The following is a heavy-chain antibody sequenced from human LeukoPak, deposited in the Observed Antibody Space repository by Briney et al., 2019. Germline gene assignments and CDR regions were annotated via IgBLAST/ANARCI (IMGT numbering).Heavy chain of an antibody. V-gene: IGHV3-7*03. CDR2: IKPDGSDK. Sequence: GGSLRLSCAASGFTFSSYWMSWVRQAPGKGLEWVANIKPDGSDKYYVDSVKGRFTISRDNAKNSLYLQMNSLRAEDTAVYYCAKGGYSNGRYYYYYMDVWGEGTTVTVSS. CDR1: GFTFSSYW. CDR3: AKGGYSNGRYYYYYMDV. J-gene: IGHJ6*03. D-gene: IGHD5-18*01.